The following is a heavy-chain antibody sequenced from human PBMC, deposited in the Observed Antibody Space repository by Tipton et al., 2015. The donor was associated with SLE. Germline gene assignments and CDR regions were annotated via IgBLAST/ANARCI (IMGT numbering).Heavy chain of an antibody. D-gene: IGHD2-21*01. Sequence: SLRLSCVVSGFTFSNYAMSWVRQAPGKGLEWVSAIGTSAGNTYYADSVRGRFTISRDNSKNTVYLQMNSLRAEDTAVYYCVKHIVVGGAGYWGQGTLVTVSS. CDR2: IGTSAGNT. CDR3: VKHIVVGGAGY. CDR1: GFTFSNYA. J-gene: IGHJ4*02. V-gene: IGHV3-23*01.